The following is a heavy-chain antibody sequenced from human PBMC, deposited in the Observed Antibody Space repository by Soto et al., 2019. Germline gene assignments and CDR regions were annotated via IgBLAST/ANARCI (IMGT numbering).Heavy chain of an antibody. Sequence: GGSLRLSCAASGFTFSSYVMHWVRQAPGKGLEWVSVISYDGSNKYYADSVKGRFTISRDNSKHTLFLQMNSLGPEDTAVYYCAKDLEGYCSSTSCYTYFGLDVWGQGTTVTVSS. CDR1: GFTFSSYV. D-gene: IGHD2-2*01. CDR2: ISYDGSNK. CDR3: AKDLEGYCSSTSCYTYFGLDV. V-gene: IGHV3-30*18. J-gene: IGHJ6*02.